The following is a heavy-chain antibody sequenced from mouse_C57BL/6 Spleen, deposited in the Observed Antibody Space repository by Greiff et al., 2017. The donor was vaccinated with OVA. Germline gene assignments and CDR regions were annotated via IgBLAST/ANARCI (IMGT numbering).Heavy chain of an antibody. D-gene: IGHD2-3*01. CDR1: GYTFTDYY. V-gene: IGHV1-26*01. CDR3: AKTFFDGSLYYFDY. J-gene: IGHJ2*01. Sequence: EVQLQQSGPELVKPGASVKISCKASGYTFTDYYMNWVKQSHGKSLEWIGDINPNNGGTSYNQKFKGKATLTVDKSSSTAYMELRSLTSEDSAVYYCAKTFFDGSLYYFDYWGQGTTLTVSS. CDR2: INPNNGGT.